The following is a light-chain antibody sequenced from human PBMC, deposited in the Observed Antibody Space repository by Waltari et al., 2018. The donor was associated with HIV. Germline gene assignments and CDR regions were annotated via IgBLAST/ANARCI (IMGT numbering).Light chain of an antibody. CDR1: SSTIGAGYD. CDR2: RNN. Sequence: QSVLTQPPSVSGAPGPRVTISCTGSSSTIGAGYDVHWYQHLPGTAPTLLIYRNNNRPSGVPDRFSGSKSGTSASLAITGLQPEDEAHYYCQSYDGTLSGVVFGGGTKLTVL. CDR3: QSYDGTLSGVV. V-gene: IGLV1-40*01. J-gene: IGLJ2*01.